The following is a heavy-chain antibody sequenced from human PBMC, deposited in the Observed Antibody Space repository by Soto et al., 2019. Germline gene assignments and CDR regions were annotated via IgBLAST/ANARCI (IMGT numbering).Heavy chain of an antibody. D-gene: IGHD4-4*01. CDR3: AKADSNYAGRFSYYYLDV. Sequence: QVQLVQSGTEVKKPGASVKVSCKASGYTFTSYGIGWVRQAPGQGLEWMGWISAYNGKTHYPQKFQGKVTMTTDTSTSTAYMELRSLRYDATAVYFCAKADSNYAGRFSYYYLDVWGKGTMVTVSS. CDR1: GYTFTSYG. CDR2: ISAYNGKT. V-gene: IGHV1-18*01. J-gene: IGHJ6*03.